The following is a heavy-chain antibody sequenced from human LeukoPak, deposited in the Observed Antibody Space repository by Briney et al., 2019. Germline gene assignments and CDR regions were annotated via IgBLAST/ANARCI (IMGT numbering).Heavy chain of an antibody. J-gene: IGHJ4*02. V-gene: IGHV3-74*01. CDR3: ARTDDYGDYNPFDY. D-gene: IGHD4-17*01. Sequence: GGSLRLSCAASGFTFSSYWMHWVRQAPGKGLVWVSRINSDGSSTSYADSVKGRFTISRDNAKNTLYLQMNSLRAEDTAVYYCARTDDYGDYNPFDYWAREPWSPSPQ. CDR2: INSDGSST. CDR1: GFTFSSYW.